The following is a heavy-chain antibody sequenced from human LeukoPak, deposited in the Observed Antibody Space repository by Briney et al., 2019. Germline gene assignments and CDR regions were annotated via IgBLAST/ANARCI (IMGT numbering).Heavy chain of an antibody. CDR2: ISYDGSNK. V-gene: IGHV3-30-3*01. D-gene: IGHD5-24*01. CDR1: GFTFSSYA. J-gene: IGHJ4*02. Sequence: GRSLRLSCAASGFTFSSYAMHWVRQAPGKGLEWVAVISYDGSNKYYADSVKGRFTIPRDNSKNTLYLQMNSLRAEDTAVYYCARDGYNSFDYWGQGTLVTVSS. CDR3: ARDGYNSFDY.